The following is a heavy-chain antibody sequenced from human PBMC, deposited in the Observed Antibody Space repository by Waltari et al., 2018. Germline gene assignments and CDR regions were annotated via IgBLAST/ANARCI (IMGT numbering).Heavy chain of an antibody. CDR2: IYYSGSN. CDR1: GGSISSSSYY. V-gene: IGHV4-39*01. CDR3: EVYSSEAFDI. Sequence: QLQLQESGPGLVKPSETLSLTCTVSGGSISSSSYYWGWIRQPPGKGLEWIGSIYYSGSNYYNPDLKSRVTISVDTSKNQCSRKLSSVTAADTAEYYCEVYSSEAFDIWGQGTMVTVSS. D-gene: IGHD6-25*01. J-gene: IGHJ3*02.